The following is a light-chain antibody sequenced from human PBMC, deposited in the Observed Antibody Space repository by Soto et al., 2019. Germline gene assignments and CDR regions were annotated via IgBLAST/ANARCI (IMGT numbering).Light chain of an antibody. J-gene: IGKJ5*01. CDR2: DAS. V-gene: IGKV1-5*01. CDR3: QQYNSYPIT. CDR1: QSISSW. Sequence: IQMTQSPSTLSATVGDTVTITCRASQSISSWLAWYQQKPGKAPKLLIYDASSLESGVPSRFSGSGSGTEFTLTISSLQPDDFATYYCQQYNSYPITFAQRARLEI.